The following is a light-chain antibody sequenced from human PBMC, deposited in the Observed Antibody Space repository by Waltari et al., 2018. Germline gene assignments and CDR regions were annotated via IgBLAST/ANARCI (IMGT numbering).Light chain of an antibody. V-gene: IGKV3-20*01. CDR2: DAS. J-gene: IGKJ1*01. CDR1: PRIRRF. CDR3: QEYGSLPAT. Sequence: EIVLTQSPGTLSLSPGERATRPCRASPRIRRFLAWYQQKPGQPPRLLIYDASSRATGIPDRFSGSGFGTDFSLTISRLEPEDFAVYYCQEYGSLPATFGQGTKVEIK.